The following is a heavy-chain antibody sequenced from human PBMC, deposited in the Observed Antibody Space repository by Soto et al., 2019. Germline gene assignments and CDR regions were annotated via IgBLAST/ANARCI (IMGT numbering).Heavy chain of an antibody. D-gene: IGHD5-12*01. CDR3: ARVPNCGYEWN. CDR2: INIDGTRT. V-gene: IGHV3-74*01. CDR1: GFTFSSYW. Sequence: EVQLVASGGGLVQPGGSLRLSCAASGFTFSSYWMHWVRQAPGKGLVWVSRINIDGTRTDYADSVKGRFTISRDNVKNAVYLQMNSLRAEDTAVYYCARVPNCGYEWNWGQGTLVTVSS. J-gene: IGHJ4*02.